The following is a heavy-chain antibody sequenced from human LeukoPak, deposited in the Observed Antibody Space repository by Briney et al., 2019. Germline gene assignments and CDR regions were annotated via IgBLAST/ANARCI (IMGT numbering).Heavy chain of an antibody. J-gene: IGHJ4*02. CDR3: ARGKVDTAMAIDY. CDR2: INSDGSST. D-gene: IGHD5-18*01. V-gene: IGHV3-74*01. Sequence: GGSLRLSCAASGFTFSSYWMHWVRQAPGKGLVWVSRINSDGSSTSYADSVQGRFTIPRDNAKNTLYLQMNSLRAEDTAVYYCARGKVDTAMAIDYWGQGTLVTVSS. CDR1: GFTFSSYW.